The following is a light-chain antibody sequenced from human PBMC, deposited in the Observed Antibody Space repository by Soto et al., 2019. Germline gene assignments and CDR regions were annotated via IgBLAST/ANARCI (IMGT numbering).Light chain of an antibody. CDR3: LSFDSSLSVV. J-gene: IGLJ2*01. CDR2: GNT. CDR1: SSNIGAGYD. Sequence: QSVLTQPPSVSGAPRQRVTISCTGSSSNIGAGYDVHWYQQLPGRAPKLLIYGNTNRPSGVPDRFSGSKSGTSASLAITGLQAEDEADYYCLSFDSSLSVVFGGGTKLTVL. V-gene: IGLV1-40*01.